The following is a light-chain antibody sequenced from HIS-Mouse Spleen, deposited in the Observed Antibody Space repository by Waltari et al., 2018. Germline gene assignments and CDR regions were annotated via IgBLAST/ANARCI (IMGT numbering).Light chain of an antibody. J-gene: IGLJ2*01. V-gene: IGLV2-23*01. CDR2: EGS. CDR3: CSYAGSNVV. CDR1: SSDVGSYNL. Sequence: QSALTQPASVSGSPGQSITISCTGTSSDVGSYNLVSWYQQHPGKAPKCRIYEGSKRPSGVSYHFSGSKSGNTASLTISGLQAEDEADYYCCSYAGSNVVFGGGTKLTVL.